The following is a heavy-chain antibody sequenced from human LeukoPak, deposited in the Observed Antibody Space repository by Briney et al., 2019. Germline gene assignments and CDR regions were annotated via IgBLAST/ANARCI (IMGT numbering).Heavy chain of an antibody. Sequence: ASVNVSCKASGYTFTSYGISWVRQAPGQGLEWMGWISAYNGNTNYAQKLQGRVTMTTDTSTSTAYMELRSLRSDDTAVYYCARDLHEGYCSGGSCYGYFDYWGQGTLVTVSS. CDR3: ARDLHEGYCSGGSCYGYFDY. V-gene: IGHV1-18*01. CDR1: GYTFTSYG. CDR2: ISAYNGNT. J-gene: IGHJ4*02. D-gene: IGHD2-15*01.